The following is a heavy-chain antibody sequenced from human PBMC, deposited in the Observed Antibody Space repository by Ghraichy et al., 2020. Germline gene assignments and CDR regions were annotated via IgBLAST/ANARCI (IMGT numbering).Heavy chain of an antibody. CDR2: ISWDGGST. CDR3: AKGNFDSGYDPNYFDY. J-gene: IGHJ4*02. Sequence: GSLRLSCAASGFTFDDYTMHWVRQAPGKGLEWVSLISWDGGSTYYADSVKGRFTISRDNSKNSLYLQMNSLRTEDTALYYCAKGNFDSGYDPNYFDYWGQGTLVTVSS. D-gene: IGHD5-12*01. V-gene: IGHV3-43*01. CDR1: GFTFDDYT.